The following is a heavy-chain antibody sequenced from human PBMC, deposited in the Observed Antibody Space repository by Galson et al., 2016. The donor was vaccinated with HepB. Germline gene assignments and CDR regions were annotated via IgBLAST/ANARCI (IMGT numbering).Heavy chain of an antibody. J-gene: IGHJ6*02. D-gene: IGHD1-1*01. V-gene: IGHV3-21*01. CDR3: ARDQEQLADPDYYYYYAFDS. Sequence: SLRLSCAASGFSFSSYSFNWVRQAPGKGLEWVSSICPSSRYIYYADSLKGRFTISRDNAKNSLYLQMNSLRADDTGVYFCARDQEQLADPDYYYYYAFDSWGQGTPVTVSS. CDR2: ICPSSRYI. CDR1: GFSFSSYS.